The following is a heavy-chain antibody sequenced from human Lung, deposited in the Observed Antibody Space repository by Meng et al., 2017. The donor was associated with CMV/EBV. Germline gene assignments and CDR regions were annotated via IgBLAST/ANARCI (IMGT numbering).Heavy chain of an antibody. J-gene: IGHJ4*02. CDR3: ASGTPGRSYCDY. CDR2: FVNYVDT. Sequence: VRLLQCGLGGKKTGASVRVTCKASGYTFGSYGICWVRQAPGQGLEWMGWFVNYVDTYPAPKFQGRVTMTTDTHTNTAFMELRSLTSDDTAVYYCASGTPGRSYCDYWGQGTLVTVSS. D-gene: IGHD2-15*01. V-gene: IGHV1-18*01. CDR1: GYTFGSYG.